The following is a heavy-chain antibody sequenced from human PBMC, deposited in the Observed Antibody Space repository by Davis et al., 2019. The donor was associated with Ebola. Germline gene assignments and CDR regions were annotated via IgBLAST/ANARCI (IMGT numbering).Heavy chain of an antibody. D-gene: IGHD4-17*01. CDR2: IGTAGDT. J-gene: IGHJ4*02. CDR1: GFTISSSY. Sequence: GESLKISCAASGFTISSSYMSWVRRAPGEGLEWVSAIGTAGDTYYPGSVKGRFTISRDNAKASLYLQMNSLKTGDTAFYYCARDLGRVTVGNWGQGTLVTVSS. V-gene: IGHV3-13*01. CDR3: ARDLGRVTVGN.